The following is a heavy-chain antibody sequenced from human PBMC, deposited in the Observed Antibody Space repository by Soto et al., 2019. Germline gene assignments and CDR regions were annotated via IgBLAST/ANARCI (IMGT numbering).Heavy chain of an antibody. CDR3: ATDPAAWYYDSSGYYFDH. V-gene: IGHV3-30-3*01. J-gene: IGHJ4*02. CDR2: ISYDANNK. CDR1: GFTFSNYA. D-gene: IGHD3-22*01. Sequence: PGGSLRLSCAASGFTFSNYAMHWVRQAPGKGLEWVAVISYDANNKYYADSVKGRFTISRDNSKNTLYLQMNSLRAEDTAVYYCATDPAAWYYDSSGYYFDHWGQGTLVTVSS.